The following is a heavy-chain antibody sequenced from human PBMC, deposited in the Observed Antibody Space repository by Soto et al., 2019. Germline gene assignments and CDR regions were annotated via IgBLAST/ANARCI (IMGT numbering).Heavy chain of an antibody. J-gene: IGHJ4*02. Sequence: GGSLRLSCAASGVTVSSNYMTWVRQAPGKGLELVSSIYSTGNTFYADSVKGRFTISRDNSKNTLYSQMNSLRVEDTAVYYCARNVPVTTLGYWGQGTLVTVSS. CDR2: IYSTGNT. CDR3: ARNVPVTTLGY. V-gene: IGHV3-66*01. CDR1: GVTVSSNY. D-gene: IGHD4-17*01.